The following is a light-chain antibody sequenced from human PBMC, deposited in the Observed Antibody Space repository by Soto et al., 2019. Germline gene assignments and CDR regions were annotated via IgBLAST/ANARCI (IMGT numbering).Light chain of an antibody. V-gene: IGLV4-69*01. CDR2: LNSDGSH. J-gene: IGLJ2*01. Sequence: QLVLTQSPSASASLGASVKLTCTLSSGHSSYAIAWHQQQPEKGPRYLMKLNSDGSHSKGDGIPDRFSGSSSGAERYLTISSLQSEYEADYYCQTWGTGTHVVFGGGTKLTVL. CDR1: SGHSSYA. CDR3: QTWGTGTHVV.